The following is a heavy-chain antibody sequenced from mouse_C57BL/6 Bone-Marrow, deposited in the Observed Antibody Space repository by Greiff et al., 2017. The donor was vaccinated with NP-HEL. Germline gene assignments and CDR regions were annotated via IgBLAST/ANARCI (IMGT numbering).Heavy chain of an antibody. J-gene: IGHJ1*03. CDR3: AERYYSSSGWYFDV. V-gene: IGHV5-6*02. D-gene: IGHD1-1*01. Sequence: EVKLVESGGDLVKPGGSLKLSCAASGFTFSSYGMSWVRQTPDKRLEWVATISSGGSYTYYPDSVKGRFTISRDNAKNTLYLQMSSLKSEDTAMYYCAERYYSSSGWYFDVWGTGTTVTVSS. CDR1: GFTFSSYG. CDR2: ISSGGSYT.